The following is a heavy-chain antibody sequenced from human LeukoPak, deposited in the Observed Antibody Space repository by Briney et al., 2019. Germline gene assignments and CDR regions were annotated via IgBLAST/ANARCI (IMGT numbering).Heavy chain of an antibody. CDR2: FDPEDGET. D-gene: IGHD3-16*02. J-gene: IGHJ4*02. CDR3: ATPSYDYVWGSYRFDY. CDR1: GYTLTELS. V-gene: IGHV1-24*01. Sequence: VASVKVSCTVSGYTLTELSMHWVRQAPGKGLEWMGGFDPEDGETIYAQKFQGRVTMTEDTSTDTAYMELSSLRSEDTAVYYCATPSYDYVWGSYRFDYWGQGTLVTVSS.